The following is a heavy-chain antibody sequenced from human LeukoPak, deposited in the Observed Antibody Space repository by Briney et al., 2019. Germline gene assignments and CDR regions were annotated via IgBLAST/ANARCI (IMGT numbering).Heavy chain of an antibody. CDR1: GFTFSSYA. V-gene: IGHV3-30*04. Sequence: GGSLRLSCAASGFTFSSYAMHWVLQAPGKGLEWVAVISYDGSNKYYADSVKGRFTISRDNSKNTLYLQMNSLRAEDTAVYYCARETYDSSWPDFDYWGQGTLVTVSS. D-gene: IGHD3-22*01. CDR2: ISYDGSNK. J-gene: IGHJ4*02. CDR3: ARETYDSSWPDFDY.